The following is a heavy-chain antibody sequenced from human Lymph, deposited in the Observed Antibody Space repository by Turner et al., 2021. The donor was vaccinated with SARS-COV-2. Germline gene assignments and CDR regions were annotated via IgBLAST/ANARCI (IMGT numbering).Heavy chain of an antibody. J-gene: IGHJ4*02. D-gene: IGHD1-20*01. CDR2: IIPMLDIA. V-gene: IGHV1-69*10. CDR1: GGTFSSYA. CDR3: ARDVTGPLGY. Sequence: QVQLVQSGAEVKKPGSSVTVSCKASGGTFSSYAISWVRQAPGQGLEWMGGIIPMLDIANYAQKFQGRVTITADKTTSTAYMELSSRRSEDTAVYYCARDVTGPLGYGGQGTLVTVSS.